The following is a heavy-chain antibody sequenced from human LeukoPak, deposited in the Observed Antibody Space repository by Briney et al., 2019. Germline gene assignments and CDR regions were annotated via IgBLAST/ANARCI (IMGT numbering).Heavy chain of an antibody. D-gene: IGHD3-10*01. CDR1: GFTVSSTH. CDR2: IYSGGST. J-gene: IGHJ4*02. Sequence: GGSLRLSCAASGFTVSSTHMNWVRQAPGKGLEWVSVIYSGGSTYYADSVKGRFSISRDNSKNTLYLQMNSLRAEDTAVYYRARGGMVRGVSAPYYWGQGTLVTVSS. CDR3: ARGGMVRGVSAPYY. V-gene: IGHV3-53*01.